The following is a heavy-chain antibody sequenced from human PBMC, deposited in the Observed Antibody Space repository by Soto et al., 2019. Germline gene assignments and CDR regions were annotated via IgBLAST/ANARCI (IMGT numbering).Heavy chain of an antibody. CDR3: AGGRITMVRGVTPPNY. CDR2: INAGNGNT. J-gene: IGHJ4*02. Sequence: ASVKVSCKASGYTFTSYAMHWVRQAPGQRLEWMGWINAGNGNTKYSQKFQGRVTITRDTSASTAYMELSSLRSEDTAVYYCAGGRITMVRGVTPPNYWGQGTLVTVSS. V-gene: IGHV1-3*01. D-gene: IGHD3-10*01. CDR1: GYTFTSYA.